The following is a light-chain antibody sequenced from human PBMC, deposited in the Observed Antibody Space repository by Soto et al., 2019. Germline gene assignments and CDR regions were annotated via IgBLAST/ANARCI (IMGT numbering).Light chain of an antibody. CDR3: QQYGSSPPT. CDR1: QSVSSRY. CDR2: GAS. Sequence: EIVLTQSPGTLSLSPGERVNLSCRASQSVSSRYVAWYQQKAGQAPRLLISGASSRATGIPDRFSGSGSGADFTLTISRLEPEDFAVYYCQQYGSSPPTFGAGTKVEIK. J-gene: IGKJ4*01. V-gene: IGKV3-20*01.